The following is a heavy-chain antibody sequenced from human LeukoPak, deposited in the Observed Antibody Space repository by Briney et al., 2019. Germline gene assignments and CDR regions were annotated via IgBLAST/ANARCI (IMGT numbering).Heavy chain of an antibody. CDR1: GFTFSNYE. Sequence: PGGSLRLSCAASGFTFSNYEMNWVRQAPGKGLEWVSFISSSGILIYYADSVKGRFTISRDNGKNSLFLQMDSLRVEDTAVYYCAKVSGSGWHFDHWGQGTLVTFSS. CDR2: ISSSGILI. V-gene: IGHV3-48*03. D-gene: IGHD6-19*01. CDR3: AKVSGSGWHFDH. J-gene: IGHJ4*02.